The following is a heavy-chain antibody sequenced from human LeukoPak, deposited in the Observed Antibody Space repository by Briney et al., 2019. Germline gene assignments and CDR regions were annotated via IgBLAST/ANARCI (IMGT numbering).Heavy chain of an antibody. CDR3: APTLGPDAFDI. CDR2: IRNDGTIK. Sequence: GGSLRLSCAASGFTFRTYGMHWVRQAPGKGLEWVAFIRNDGTIKYYADSVKGRFTISRDNSKNTLYLQMNSLRAEDTAVYYCAPTLGPDAFDIWGQGTMVTVSS. CDR1: GFTFRTYG. J-gene: IGHJ3*02. V-gene: IGHV3-30*02.